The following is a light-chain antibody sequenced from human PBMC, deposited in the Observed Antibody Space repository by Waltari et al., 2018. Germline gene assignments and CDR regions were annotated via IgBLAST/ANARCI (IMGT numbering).Light chain of an antibody. Sequence: QSALTQPASVSGTPGQSITISCPGPTSDVGNYDLVTWYQHHPGKAPKLLICEVIKRPSGVSSRFSGSKSGSTASLTISGLQPDDEADYYCCSYAGLGTYVFGSGTKVTVL. CDR3: CSYAGLGTYV. J-gene: IGLJ1*01. CDR2: EVI. CDR1: TSDVGNYDL. V-gene: IGLV2-23*02.